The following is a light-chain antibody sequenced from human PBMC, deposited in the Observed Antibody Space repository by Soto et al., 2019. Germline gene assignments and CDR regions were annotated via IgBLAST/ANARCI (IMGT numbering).Light chain of an antibody. J-gene: IGKJ1*01. CDR3: QQYNNWPRGT. CDR2: GAS. V-gene: IGKV3-15*01. Sequence: EIVMTQSPATLSVSPGERATLSCRASQSVSSNLAWYQQKPGQAPKLLMYGASTRATGIPARFSGSGSGTICTLTISSLQSEDFAVYYCQQYNNWPRGTFGQGTK. CDR1: QSVSSN.